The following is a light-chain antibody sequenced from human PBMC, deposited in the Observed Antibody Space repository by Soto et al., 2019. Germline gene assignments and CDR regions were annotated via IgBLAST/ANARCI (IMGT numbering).Light chain of an antibody. V-gene: IGKV1-27*01. J-gene: IGKJ1*01. CDR1: QGISSF. CDR2: SAS. CDR3: LQDYIYPWT. Sequence: DVQMTQSPSSLSASVGDRVTITCRASQGISSFLAWYQQIPGKVPKLLIYSASTLQSGVPSRFSGSGSGTDFTLTISSLQPEDFATYYCLQDYIYPWTFGQGTKVDIK.